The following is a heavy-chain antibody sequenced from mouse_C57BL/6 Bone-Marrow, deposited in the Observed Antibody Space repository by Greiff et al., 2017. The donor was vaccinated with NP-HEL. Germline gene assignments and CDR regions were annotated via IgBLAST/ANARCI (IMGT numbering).Heavy chain of an antibody. Sequence: QVQLQQSGAELVRPGTSVKMSCKASGYTFTNYWIGWAKQRPGHGLEWIGDIYPGGGYTNYNEKFKGKATLTADKSSSTAYMQFSSLTSEDSAIYYCARGEYYGSRGFAYWGQGTLVTVSA. CDR1: GYTFTNYW. J-gene: IGHJ3*01. V-gene: IGHV1-63*01. D-gene: IGHD1-1*01. CDR3: ARGEYYGSRGFAY. CDR2: IYPGGGYT.